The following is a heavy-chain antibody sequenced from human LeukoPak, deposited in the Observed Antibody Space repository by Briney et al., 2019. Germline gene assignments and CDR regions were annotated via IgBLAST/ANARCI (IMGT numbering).Heavy chain of an antibody. J-gene: IGHJ4*02. Sequence: ASVTVSCTASGYTFTGYYMHWVRQAPGQGLGWVGWNNPNSGGTNYAQKFQGRVTMTRDTSISTAYMELSSLRSDDTAVYYCAREGITGTTSLDCWGQGTLVTVSS. CDR1: GYTFTGYY. V-gene: IGHV1-2*02. CDR3: AREGITGTTSLDC. D-gene: IGHD1-20*01. CDR2: NNPNSGGT.